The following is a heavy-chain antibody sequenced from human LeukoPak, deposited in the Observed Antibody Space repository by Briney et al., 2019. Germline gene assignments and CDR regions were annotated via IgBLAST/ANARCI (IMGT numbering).Heavy chain of an antibody. J-gene: IGHJ4*02. V-gene: IGHV3-7*01. CDR2: IKQDGSEK. CDR1: GFTFSNYW. Sequence: GGSLRLSCAVSGFTFSNYWMGWVRQAPGKGLEWVANIKQDGSEKYYVDSVKGRFTISRDNAKNSLYLQMNSLRAEDTAVYYCARDLYGDSTLDYWGQGTLVTVSS. CDR3: ARDLYGDSTLDY. D-gene: IGHD4-17*01.